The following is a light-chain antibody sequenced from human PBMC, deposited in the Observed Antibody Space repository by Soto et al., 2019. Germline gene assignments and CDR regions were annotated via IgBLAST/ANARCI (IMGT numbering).Light chain of an antibody. V-gene: IGLV2-23*02. CDR2: EVS. CDR3: CSYAGSSTV. CDR1: SSDVGSYNH. Sequence: QSALTQPASVSGSPGQSITISCTGTSSDVGSYNHVSWYQQHPGKAPKLMIYEVSKRPSGVSNRFSGSKSGNTASLTISGLQAEDEADYYCCSYAGSSTVFGGGTKLTVL. J-gene: IGLJ2*01.